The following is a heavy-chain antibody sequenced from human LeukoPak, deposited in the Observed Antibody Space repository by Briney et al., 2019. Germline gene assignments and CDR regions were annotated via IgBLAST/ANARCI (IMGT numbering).Heavy chain of an antibody. D-gene: IGHD2-15*01. V-gene: IGHV4-59*12. J-gene: IGHJ4*02. CDR3: ARGVVAAPQTFDY. Sequence: SETLSLTCTVSGGSISSYYWSWIRQPPGKGLEWIGYIYYSGSTNYNPSLKSRVTISVDTSKNQFSLKLSSVTAADTAVYYCARGVVAAPQTFDYWGQGTLVTVSS. CDR1: GGSISSYY. CDR2: IYYSGST.